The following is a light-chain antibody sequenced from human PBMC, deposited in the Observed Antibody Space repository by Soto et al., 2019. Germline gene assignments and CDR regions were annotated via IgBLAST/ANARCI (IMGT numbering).Light chain of an antibody. CDR2: DAS. CDR1: QSVTNNY. Sequence: EIVLTQSPATLALSPGDSATLSCGASQSVTNNYLAWYQHKPGLAPRVLIYDASRRATGIPDRFSGSGSGTDFTLTISRLEPEDFVVYYCQQHGSSPWTFGQGTKVETK. CDR3: QQHGSSPWT. V-gene: IGKV3D-20*01. J-gene: IGKJ1*01.